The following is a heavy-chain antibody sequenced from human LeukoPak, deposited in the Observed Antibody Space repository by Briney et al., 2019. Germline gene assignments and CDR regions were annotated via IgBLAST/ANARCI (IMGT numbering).Heavy chain of an antibody. CDR1: GFTFSDYY. D-gene: IGHD3-22*01. V-gene: IGHV3-11*01. J-gene: IGHJ4*02. CDR2: ISGRASSM. CDR3: ARVGDRSDYFYYLDY. Sequence: GGSLTLSCAASGFTFSDYYMAWVRQAPGRGPEWVSHISGRASSMYHADSVKGRFTISRDSAKSSLYLQMDSLKVEDTAVYFCARVGDRSDYFYYLDYWGQGNLVTVSS.